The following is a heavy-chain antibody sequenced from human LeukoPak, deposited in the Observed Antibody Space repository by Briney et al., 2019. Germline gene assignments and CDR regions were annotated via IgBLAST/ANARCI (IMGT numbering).Heavy chain of an antibody. D-gene: IGHD3-16*02. Sequence: GGSLRLSCAASGFTFSSHSMNWVRQAPGKGLEWVSAISGSGGSTYYADSVKGRFTISRDNSKNTLYLQMNSLRAEDTAVYYCAKGEGYYDYVWGSYRWYYFDYWGQGTLVTVSS. J-gene: IGHJ4*02. CDR2: ISGSGGST. CDR1: GFTFSSHS. CDR3: AKGEGYYDYVWGSYRWYYFDY. V-gene: IGHV3-23*01.